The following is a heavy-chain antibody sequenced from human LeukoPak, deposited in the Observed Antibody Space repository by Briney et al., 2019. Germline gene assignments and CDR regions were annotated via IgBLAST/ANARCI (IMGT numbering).Heavy chain of an antibody. V-gene: IGHV3-33*01. CDR3: ARQGFIAVAVTYFDY. CDR1: GFTFSSYG. J-gene: IGHJ4*02. Sequence: RGSLRLSCAASGFTFSSYGMHWVRQAPGKGLEWVAVIWYDGSNKYYADSVKGRFTISRDNSKNTLYLQMNSLRAEDTAVYYCARQGFIAVAVTYFDYWGQGTLVTVSS. D-gene: IGHD6-19*01. CDR2: IWYDGSNK.